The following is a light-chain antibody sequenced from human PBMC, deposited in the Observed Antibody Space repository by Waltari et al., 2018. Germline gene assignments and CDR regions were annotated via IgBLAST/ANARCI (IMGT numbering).Light chain of an antibody. Sequence: QSALTQPASVSGSPGQSITTPCTGTSSNVRPYNYVSWYQQYPDKAPKLMIYDVTKRPSGVSIRFSGSKSGNTASLTISGLQAEDEADYYCFSYAGGGVLAVFGGGTKLTVL. V-gene: IGLV2-23*02. CDR1: SSNVRPYNY. CDR3: FSYAGGGVLAV. CDR2: DVT. J-gene: IGLJ2*01.